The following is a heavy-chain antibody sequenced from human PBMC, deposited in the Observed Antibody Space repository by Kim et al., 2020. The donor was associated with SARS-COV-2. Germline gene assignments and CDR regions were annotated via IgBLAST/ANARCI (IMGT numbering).Heavy chain of an antibody. CDR1: GYTFTSYY. Sequence: ASVKVSCKASGYTFTSYYMHWVRQAPGQGLEWMGIINPSGGSTSYAQKFQGRVTMTRDTSTSTVYMELSSLRSEDTAVYYCARVGGFRWRGYSGYEVDYWGQGTLVTVSS. CDR3: ARVGGFRWRGYSGYEVDY. J-gene: IGHJ4*02. CDR2: INPSGGST. V-gene: IGHV1-46*01. D-gene: IGHD5-12*01.